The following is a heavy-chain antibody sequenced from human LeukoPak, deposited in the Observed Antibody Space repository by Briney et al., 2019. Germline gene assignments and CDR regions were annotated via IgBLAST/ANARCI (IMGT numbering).Heavy chain of an antibody. CDR1: GFTFSCYV. V-gene: IGHV3-30*04. Sequence: SLRLPYSASGFTFSCYVLHWVRQAPGKGLEWVAVISYDGSNKYYAASVKGRLTISRDNSKNTLYLQMNSLRAEDTAVYYCARDDYGGNSRTYYFDYWGQGTLVTVSS. CDR2: ISYDGSNK. D-gene: IGHD4-23*01. CDR3: ARDDYGGNSRTYYFDY. J-gene: IGHJ4*02.